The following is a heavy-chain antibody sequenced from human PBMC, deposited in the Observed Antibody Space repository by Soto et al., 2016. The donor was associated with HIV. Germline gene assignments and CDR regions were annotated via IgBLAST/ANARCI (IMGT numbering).Heavy chain of an antibody. V-gene: IGHV3-74*03. Sequence: EVQLVESGGDLVQPGGSLRFSCVASGFTFGTYWMHWVRQAPGKGLVWVSRINGDGSSALSADSVKGRFTISRDNAKNTLYLHMNSLRVEDTAAYFCARGGGSSGSYYYAMDVWGQGTTVIVSS. CDR1: GFTFGTYW. D-gene: IGHD2-15*01. J-gene: IGHJ6*02. CDR3: ARGGGSSGSYYYAMDV. CDR2: INGDGSSA.